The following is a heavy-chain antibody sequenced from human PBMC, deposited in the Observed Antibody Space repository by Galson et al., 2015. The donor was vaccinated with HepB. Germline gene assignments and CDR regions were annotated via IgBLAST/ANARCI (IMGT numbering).Heavy chain of an antibody. D-gene: IGHD4/OR15-4a*01. CDR3: ARLLLTSSRTDY. V-gene: IGHV3-48*02. J-gene: IGHJ4*02. CDR1: GFTFSNYD. Sequence: SLRLSCAASGFTFSNYDINWVRQAPGKGLEWVSYISNSGGAIYYADSVKGRFTISRDNAKNSLYLHMNSLRDEDTAVYYCARLLLTSSRTDYWGQGTLVTVSS. CDR2: ISNSGGAI.